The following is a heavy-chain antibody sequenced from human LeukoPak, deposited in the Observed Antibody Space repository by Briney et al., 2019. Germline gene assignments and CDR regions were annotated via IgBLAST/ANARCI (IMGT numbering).Heavy chain of an antibody. J-gene: IGHJ5*02. Sequence: ASVKVSCKASGGTFSSYAISWVRQAPGQGLEWMGWLNPKSVSTGYAQKFQGGVTMTRNTSINTAYMELSSLRSEDTAVYYCARRLKYQLVNWFDPWGQGTLVSVSS. CDR3: ARRLKYQLVNWFDP. V-gene: IGHV1-8*02. CDR2: LNPKSVST. CDR1: GGTFSSYA. D-gene: IGHD2-2*01.